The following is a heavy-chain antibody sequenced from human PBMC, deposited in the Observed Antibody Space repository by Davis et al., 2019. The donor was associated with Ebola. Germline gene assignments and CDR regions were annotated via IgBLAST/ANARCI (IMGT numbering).Heavy chain of an antibody. D-gene: IGHD6-19*01. CDR3: ARGSGWYTDYYFDS. V-gene: IGHV3-30-3*01. J-gene: IGHJ4*02. Sequence: GESLKISCAASGFTFSSYAMHWVRQAPGKGLEWVAVISYDGSNKYYADSVKGRFTISRDNSKNTLFLQMNSLRPEDTAVYFCARGSGWYTDYYFDSWGQGTLVTVSS. CDR2: ISYDGSNK. CDR1: GFTFSSYA.